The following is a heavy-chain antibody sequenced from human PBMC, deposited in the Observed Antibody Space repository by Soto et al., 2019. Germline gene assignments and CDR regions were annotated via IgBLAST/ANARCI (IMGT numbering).Heavy chain of an antibody. CDR1: GFTFSTYD. J-gene: IGHJ6*02. CDR3: ARGHVEVSGTFYHYGMDV. V-gene: IGHV3-13*01. Sequence: PGGSLRLSCAASGFTFSTYDMHWVRQATGGGLEWVSTVATAGDTYYADSVKGRFTIFRENAKNSLYLQMNSLRAGDTAVYYCARGHVEVSGTFYHYGMDVWGQGTTVTVSS. D-gene: IGHD6-13*01. CDR2: VATAGDT.